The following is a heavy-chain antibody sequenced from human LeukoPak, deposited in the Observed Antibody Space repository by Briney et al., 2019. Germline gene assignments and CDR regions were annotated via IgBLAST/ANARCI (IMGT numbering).Heavy chain of an antibody. CDR3: ARGLAYCGGDCYPHWFDP. CDR2: IYPGDSDT. J-gene: IGHJ5*02. CDR1: GYSFTSYW. D-gene: IGHD2-21*02. V-gene: IGHV5-51*01. Sequence: GESLKISCKGSGYSFTSYWIGWVRQMPGKGLEWMGIIYPGDSDTRYSPSFQGQVTISADKSISTAYLQWSSPKASDTAMYYCARGLAYCGGDCYPHWFDPWGQGTLVTVSS.